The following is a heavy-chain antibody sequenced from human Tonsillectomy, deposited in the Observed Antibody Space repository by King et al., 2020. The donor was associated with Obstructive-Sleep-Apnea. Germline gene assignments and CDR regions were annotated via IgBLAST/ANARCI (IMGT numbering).Heavy chain of an antibody. V-gene: IGHV1-18*04. CDR2: ISAYNGNT. J-gene: IGHJ4*02. CDR3: ARDPSSLRGVVTAISDY. D-gene: IGHD2-21*02. CDR1: GYTFTSYG. Sequence: QLVQSGAEVKKPGASVKVSCKASGYTFTSYGISWVRQAPGQGLEWMGWISAYNGNTNYAQKLQGRVTMTTDTSTSTAYMELRGLRSDDTAVYYCARDPSSLRGVVTAISDYWCQGTLVTVSS.